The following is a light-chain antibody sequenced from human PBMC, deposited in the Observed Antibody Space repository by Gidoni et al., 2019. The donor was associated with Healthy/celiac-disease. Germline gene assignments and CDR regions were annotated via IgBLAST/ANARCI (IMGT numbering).Light chain of an antibody. V-gene: IGKV1-27*01. CDR3: QKYNSAPKT. Sequence: DSEMTQSPSSLSASVGDRVTITCRASQGISNYLAWYQQKPGQVPKLLIYAASTLQSGVPSRFSGSGSGTDFTLTISSLQPEDVATYYCQKYNSAPKTFGQGTKVEIK. J-gene: IGKJ1*01. CDR1: QGISNY. CDR2: AAS.